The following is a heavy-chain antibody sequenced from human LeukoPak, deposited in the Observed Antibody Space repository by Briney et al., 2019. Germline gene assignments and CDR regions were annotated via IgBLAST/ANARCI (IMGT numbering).Heavy chain of an antibody. V-gene: IGHV1-3*01. J-gene: IGHJ5*02. CDR1: GYTFTSYA. CDR3: ARRGGYFDWLLS. D-gene: IGHD3-9*01. Sequence: GASVKVSCKASGYTFTSYAMHWVRQAPGQRLEWMGWINAGNGNTKYSQKFQGRVTITRDTSASTAYMELSSLRSEDTAVYYCARRGGYFDWLLSWGQGTLVTVSS. CDR2: INAGNGNT.